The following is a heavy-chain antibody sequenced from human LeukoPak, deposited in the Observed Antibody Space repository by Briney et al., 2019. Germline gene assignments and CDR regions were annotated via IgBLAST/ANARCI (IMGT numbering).Heavy chain of an antibody. CDR3: ARESGTYYYGSGSYYNVGDYYYYYGMDV. CDR2: ISAYNGNT. D-gene: IGHD3-10*01. CDR1: GYTFTSYG. Sequence: ASVTVSCKASGYTFTSYGISWVRQAPGQGLEWMGWISAYNGNTNYAQKLQGRVTITTDTSTSTAYMELRSLRSDDTAVYYCARESGTYYYGSGSYYNVGDYYYYYGMDVWGQGTTVTVSS. V-gene: IGHV1-18*01. J-gene: IGHJ6*02.